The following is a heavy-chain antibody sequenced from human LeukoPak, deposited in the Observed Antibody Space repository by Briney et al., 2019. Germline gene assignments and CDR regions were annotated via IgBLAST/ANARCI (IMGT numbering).Heavy chain of an antibody. Sequence: ASVKVSCKASGYTFTSYYMHWVRQAPAQGLEWMGIINPSGGSTSYAQKFQGRVTMTRDTSTSTVYMELSSLRSEDTAVYYCARYGSSGWFDYWGQGTLVTVSS. CDR2: INPSGGST. J-gene: IGHJ4*02. CDR1: GYTFTSYY. CDR3: ARYGSSGWFDY. V-gene: IGHV1-46*01. D-gene: IGHD6-19*01.